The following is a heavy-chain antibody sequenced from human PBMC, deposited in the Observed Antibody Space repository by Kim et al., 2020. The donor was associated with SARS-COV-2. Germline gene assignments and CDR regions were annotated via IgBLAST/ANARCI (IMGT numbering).Heavy chain of an antibody. V-gene: IGHV4-39*01. D-gene: IGHD6-13*01. CDR3: ERRSSSWPPNRFDP. CDR2: TYYSGST. J-gene: IGHJ5*02. CDR1: GDSINSSHSY. Sequence: SETLSLTCIVSGDSINSSHSYWVWIRQPPGKGLEWIGNTYYSGSTYYNPSLKSRVTISADTSKNQFSLKLTHVTAADTGVYYCERRSSSWPPNRFDPWGPGSLV.